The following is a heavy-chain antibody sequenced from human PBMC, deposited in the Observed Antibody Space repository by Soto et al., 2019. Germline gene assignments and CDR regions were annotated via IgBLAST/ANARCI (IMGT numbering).Heavy chain of an antibody. CDR1: GYTFTSYG. CDR3: ARDKRIAAAGTSLFQH. V-gene: IGHV1-18*01. Sequence: ASVKVSCKASGYTFTSYGISWVRQAPGQGLEWMGWISAYNGNTNYAQKLQGRVTMTTDTSTSTAYMELRSLRSDDTAVYYCARDKRIAAAGTSLFQHWGQGTLVTVS. CDR2: ISAYNGNT. J-gene: IGHJ1*01. D-gene: IGHD6-13*01.